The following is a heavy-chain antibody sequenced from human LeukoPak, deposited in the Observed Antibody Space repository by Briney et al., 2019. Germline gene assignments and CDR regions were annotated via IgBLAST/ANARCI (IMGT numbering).Heavy chain of an antibody. CDR1: GFTFSSYA. J-gene: IGHJ4*02. D-gene: IGHD2-2*01. CDR2: ISYDGSNK. CDR3: ARSEYQRLLYFDY. V-gene: IGHV3-30*04. Sequence: GGSLRLSCAASGFTFSSYAMHWVRQAPGKGLEWVAVISYDGSNKYYADSVKGRFTISRDNSKNTLYLQMNSLRAEDTAVYYCARSEYQRLLYFDYWGQGTLVTVSS.